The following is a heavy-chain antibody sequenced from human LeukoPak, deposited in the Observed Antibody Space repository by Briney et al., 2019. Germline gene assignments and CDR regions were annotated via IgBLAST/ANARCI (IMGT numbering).Heavy chain of an antibody. CDR1: GGSFSGYY. CDR2: INHSGST. D-gene: IGHD3-22*01. V-gene: IGHV4-34*01. J-gene: IGHJ4*02. Sequence: PSETLSLTCAVYGGSFSGYYWSWIRQPPGKGLEWIGEINHSGSTNYNPSLKSRVTISVDTSKNQFSLKLSSVTAADTAVYYCARVPSRSGYFDYWGQGTLVTVSS. CDR3: ARVPSRSGYFDY.